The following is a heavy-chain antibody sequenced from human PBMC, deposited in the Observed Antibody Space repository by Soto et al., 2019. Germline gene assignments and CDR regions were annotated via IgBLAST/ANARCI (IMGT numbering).Heavy chain of an antibody. CDR3: AKFGMATTRRSPPYYIDY. D-gene: IGHD1-1*01. CDR2: ISGSGGGT. Sequence: GGSLRLSCAASGFTFSSYAMSWVRQAPGKGLEWVSSISGSGGGTYYADSVKGRFTFSRDNSKNTLYLQMNSLRAEDTAVYYCAKFGMATTRRSPPYYIDYWGQGALVTVSS. CDR1: GFTFSSYA. V-gene: IGHV3-23*01. J-gene: IGHJ4*02.